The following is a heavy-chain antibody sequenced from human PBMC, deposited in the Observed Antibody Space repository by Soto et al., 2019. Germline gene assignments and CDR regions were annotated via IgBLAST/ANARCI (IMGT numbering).Heavy chain of an antibody. CDR1: GFTFTNYS. CDR2: ISAGGVST. D-gene: IGHD5-12*01. J-gene: IGHJ5*02. V-gene: IGHV3-23*01. Sequence: GSLRLSCATSGFTFTNYSMTWVLQGPGKGLEWVSSISAGGVSTYFADSVKGRFTISRDNSKNTLFLHMNSLRAEDTAVYYCAKMYRGYSGYIQSWGQGTLVTVSS. CDR3: AKMYRGYSGYIQS.